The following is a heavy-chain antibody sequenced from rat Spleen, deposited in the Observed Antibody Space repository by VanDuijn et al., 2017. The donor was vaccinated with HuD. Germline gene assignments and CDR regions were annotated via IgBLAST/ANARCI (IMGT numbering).Heavy chain of an antibody. CDR2: ISYDGSSA. V-gene: IGHV5-22*01. Sequence: EVQLVESGGGLVQPGRSMKLSCAASGFTFSDCGMVWVLQAPTKGLEWVASISYDGSSAYYRDSVKGRFTISRDSAKSTLYLQMNSLRPEDTATYVCARRSVDFFTYWGQGVMVTVSS. CDR3: ARRSVDFFTY. J-gene: IGHJ2*01. CDR1: GFTFSDCG.